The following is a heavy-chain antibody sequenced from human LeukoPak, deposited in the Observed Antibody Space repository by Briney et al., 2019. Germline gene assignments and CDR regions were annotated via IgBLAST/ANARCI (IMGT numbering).Heavy chain of an antibody. CDR2: INHSGST. Sequence: SETLSLTCAVYGGSFSGYYWSWIRQPPGKGLEWIGEINHSGSTNYNPSLKSRVTISVDTSKNQFSLKPSSVTAADTAVYYCARSGLRITIYGVVGNWFDPWGQGTLVTVSS. J-gene: IGHJ5*02. CDR3: ARSGLRITIYGVVGNWFDP. D-gene: IGHD3-3*01. V-gene: IGHV4-34*01. CDR1: GGSFSGYY.